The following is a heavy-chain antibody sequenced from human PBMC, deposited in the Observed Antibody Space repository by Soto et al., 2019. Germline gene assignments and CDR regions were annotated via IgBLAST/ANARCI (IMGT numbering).Heavy chain of an antibody. Sequence: PSETLSLTCTVSGGSISSSTNYWGWIRQPPGKGLEWIGSIYYSGSTYYNPSLQSRVTISVDTSKNQFSPNLSSVTAADTAVYYCLPYYYGSGSYRKWFDPWGQGTLVTVSS. V-gene: IGHV4-39*01. J-gene: IGHJ5*02. CDR3: LPYYYGSGSYRKWFDP. D-gene: IGHD3-10*01. CDR2: IYYSGST. CDR1: GGSISSSTNY.